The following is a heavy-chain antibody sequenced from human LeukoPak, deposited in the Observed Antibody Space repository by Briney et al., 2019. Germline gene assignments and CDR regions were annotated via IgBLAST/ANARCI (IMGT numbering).Heavy chain of an antibody. CDR3: ARDGAPQYYYDSSGYYNN. J-gene: IGHJ4*02. Sequence: GGSLRLSCAASGFTFSSYSMNWVRQAPGKGLEWVSSISSSSSYIYYADSVKGRFTISRDNAKNSLYLQMNSLRAEDTAVYYCARDGAPQYYYDSSGYYNNWGQGTLVTVSS. CDR2: ISSSSSYI. D-gene: IGHD3-22*01. CDR1: GFTFSSYS. V-gene: IGHV3-21*01.